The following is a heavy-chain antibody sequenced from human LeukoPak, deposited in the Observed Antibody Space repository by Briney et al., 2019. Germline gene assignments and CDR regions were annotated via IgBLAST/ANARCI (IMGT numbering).Heavy chain of an antibody. V-gene: IGHV3-7*01. CDR3: ARESGGVGTRYFDY. Sequence: GGSLRLSCAASGFTFSSYWMSWVRQAPGKGLEWVANIKRDGSEKYYVDSVKGRFTISRDNAKNSLYLQMNSLRAEDTAVYYCARESGGVGTRYFDYWGQGTLVTVSS. CDR2: IKRDGSEK. D-gene: IGHD3-16*01. CDR1: GFTFSSYW. J-gene: IGHJ4*02.